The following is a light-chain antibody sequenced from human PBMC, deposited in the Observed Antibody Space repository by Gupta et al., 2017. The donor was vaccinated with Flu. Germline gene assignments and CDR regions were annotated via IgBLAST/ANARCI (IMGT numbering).Light chain of an antibody. J-gene: IGLJ3*02. V-gene: IGLV1-40*01. Sequence: QSGLTQPPSGPGAPGQGLTLPCTGCSSNLGAGYDVHWYQQFPGKAPKLLLYGNNHRPSGVPDRFSGSKSGTSASLAITGLQADDEADYYCQSYDSSLSGSVFGGGTKLTVL. CDR2: GNN. CDR1: SSNLGAGYD. CDR3: QSYDSSLSGSV.